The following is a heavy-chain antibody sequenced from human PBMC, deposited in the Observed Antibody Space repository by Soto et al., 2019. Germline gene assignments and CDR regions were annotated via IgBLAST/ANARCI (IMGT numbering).Heavy chain of an antibody. D-gene: IGHD1-26*01. CDR3: ARAPYYGGAFDI. Sequence: GGSLRLSCAASGFTFSSYWMHWVRQAPGKGLVWVSRINSDGSSTSYADSVKGRFTISRDNAKNTLYLQMNSLRAEDTAVYYCARAPYYGGAFDIWGQGTMVTVSS. CDR1: GFTFSSYW. CDR2: INSDGSST. V-gene: IGHV3-74*01. J-gene: IGHJ3*02.